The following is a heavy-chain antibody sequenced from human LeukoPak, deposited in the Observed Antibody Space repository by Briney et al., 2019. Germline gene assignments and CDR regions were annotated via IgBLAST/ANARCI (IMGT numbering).Heavy chain of an antibody. D-gene: IGHD3-9*01. CDR3: ARGYDICDY. Sequence: SETLSLTCTVSGGSISSYYWSWIRQPPGKGLEWIGYIYYSGSTNYNPSLKSRVTISVDTSKNQFSLKLSSVTAADTAVYYCARGYDICDYWGQGTLVTVSS. V-gene: IGHV4-59*01. CDR1: GGSISSYY. CDR2: IYYSGST. J-gene: IGHJ4*02.